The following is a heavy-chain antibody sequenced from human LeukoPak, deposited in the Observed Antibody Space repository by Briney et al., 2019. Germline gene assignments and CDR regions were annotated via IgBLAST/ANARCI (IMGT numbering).Heavy chain of an antibody. CDR1: GYTFTSYY. D-gene: IGHD5-24*01. CDR2: INPSGGST. V-gene: IGHV1-46*01. J-gene: IGHJ4*02. CDR3: ARDRVREMATITDY. Sequence: ASVKVSCQASGYTFTSYYIHWVRQAPGQGLEWMGIINPSGGSTSYAQKFQGRVTMTRDMSTSTVYMELSSLRSEDTAVYYCARDRVREMATITDYWGQGTLVTVSS.